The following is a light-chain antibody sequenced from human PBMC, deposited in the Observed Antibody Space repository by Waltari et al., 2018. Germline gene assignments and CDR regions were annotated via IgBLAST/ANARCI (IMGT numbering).Light chain of an antibody. V-gene: IGKV3-20*01. CDR2: GAS. Sequence: MVLSLSLDPLTLSPGERDTLSCRASQAIGHNFLVWYQQKPGQAPRLLIHGASRRATGVPDRFSGSGSGTDFALTISRLEVEDFAVYYCEQYDGSVLTFGGGTKLEIK. CDR1: QAIGHNF. J-gene: IGKJ4*01. CDR3: EQYDGSVLT.